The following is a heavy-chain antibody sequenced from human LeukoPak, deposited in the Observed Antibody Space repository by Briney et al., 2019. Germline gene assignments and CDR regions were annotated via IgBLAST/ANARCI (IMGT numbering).Heavy chain of an antibody. CDR3: ARDVGYYDSSGYYYYFDY. Sequence: SSETLSLTCTVPGGSISSYYWSWIRQPAGKGLEWIGRIYTSGSTNYNPTLKSRVTMSVDTSKNQFSLKLSSVTAADTAVYYCARDVGYYDSSGYYYYFDYWGQGTLVTVSS. V-gene: IGHV4-4*07. CDR1: GGSISSYY. J-gene: IGHJ4*02. D-gene: IGHD3-22*01. CDR2: IYTSGST.